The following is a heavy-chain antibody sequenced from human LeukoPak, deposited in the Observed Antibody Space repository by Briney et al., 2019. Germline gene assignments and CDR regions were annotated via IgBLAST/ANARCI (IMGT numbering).Heavy chain of an antibody. CDR1: GGSISSGGYY. CDR2: IYHSGST. D-gene: IGHD1-7*01. J-gene: IGHJ4*02. Sequence: PSQTLSLTCTVSGGSISSGGYYWSWIRQPPGKGLEWIGYIYHSGSTYYNPSLKSRVTISVDRSKNQFSLKLSSVTAADTAVYYCARLTGTYYYFDYWGQGTLVTVSS. CDR3: ARLTGTYYYFDY. V-gene: IGHV4-30-2*01.